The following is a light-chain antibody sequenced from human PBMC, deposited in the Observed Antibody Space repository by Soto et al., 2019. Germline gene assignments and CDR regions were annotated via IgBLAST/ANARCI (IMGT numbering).Light chain of an antibody. CDR1: SSNIGAGYD. CDR2: DNS. Sequence: QSVLTQPPSVSGAPGQRVTISCTGGSSNIGAGYDVHWYQHLPGTAPKLLIYDNSDRPSGVPERFSGSKSGTSASLAITGLQAEDEADYYCQSFDSSLSGSVFGGGTQLTVL. J-gene: IGLJ3*02. CDR3: QSFDSSLSGSV. V-gene: IGLV1-40*01.